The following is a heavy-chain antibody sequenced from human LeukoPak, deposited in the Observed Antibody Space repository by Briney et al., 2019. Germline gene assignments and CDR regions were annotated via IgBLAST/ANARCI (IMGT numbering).Heavy chain of an antibody. Sequence: GGPLGLSLAAPGFPFIGYWMHWVRQAPGKGLVWVSRINSDGISSSYADSWRGGFTISRDNPKNTLYMQRNSLRAEDTAVYYCARDPVYYHSRGYYSGGWYFDYWGQGTLVTVSS. J-gene: IGHJ4*02. CDR1: GFPFIGYW. V-gene: IGHV3-74*01. D-gene: IGHD3-22*01. CDR2: INSDGISS. CDR3: ARDPVYYHSRGYYSGGWYFDY.